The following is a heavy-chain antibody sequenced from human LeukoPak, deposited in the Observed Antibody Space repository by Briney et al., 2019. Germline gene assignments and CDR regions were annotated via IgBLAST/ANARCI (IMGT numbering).Heavy chain of an antibody. CDR2: IKPDGSEK. Sequence: GGSLRLSCAASGFTFSSHWMSWVRQAPGKGLQWVANIKPDGSEKKYADSVKGRFTISRDNAKNSLSLHMNSLRDEDTAVYYCARDRGWYRADIWGQGTQVTVSS. V-gene: IGHV3-7*04. CDR3: ARDRGWYRADI. D-gene: IGHD6-19*01. CDR1: GFTFSSHW. J-gene: IGHJ4*02.